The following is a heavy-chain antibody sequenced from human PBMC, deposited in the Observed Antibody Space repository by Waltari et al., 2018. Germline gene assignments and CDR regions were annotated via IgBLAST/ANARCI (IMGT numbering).Heavy chain of an antibody. J-gene: IGHJ3*02. Sequence: QVQLQESGPGLVKPSETLSLTCTVSGYSISSGYSRGWIRQPPGKGLEWIGSIYHSGSTYYNPSLKSRVTISVDTSKNQFSLKLSSVTAADTAVYYCATLIAAAETGAFDIWGQGTMVTVSS. D-gene: IGHD6-13*01. CDR2: IYHSGST. CDR1: GYSISSGYS. CDR3: ATLIAAAETGAFDI. V-gene: IGHV4-38-2*02.